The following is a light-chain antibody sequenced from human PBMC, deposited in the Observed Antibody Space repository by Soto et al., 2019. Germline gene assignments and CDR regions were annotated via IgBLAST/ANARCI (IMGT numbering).Light chain of an antibody. J-gene: IGLJ1*01. CDR2: DVS. CDR1: TSDVGGYNS. CDR3: SSYTSSSTLV. V-gene: IGLV2-14*01. Sequence: ALTQPASVSGSPGQSITVSCTGTTSDVGGYNSVSWYQQHPGKVPKLMIYDVSNRPSGVSNRFSGSKSGNTASLTFSGFQAEDEADYYCSSYTSSSTLVFGTGTKVTVL.